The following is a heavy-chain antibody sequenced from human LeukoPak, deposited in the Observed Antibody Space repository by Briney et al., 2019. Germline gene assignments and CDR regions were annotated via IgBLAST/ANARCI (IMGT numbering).Heavy chain of an antibody. CDR3: ASLQNYYDSSGYFGY. CDR2: IIPIFGTA. V-gene: IGHV1-69*05. D-gene: IGHD3-22*01. Sequence: GASVKVSCKASGGTFSSYAISWVRQAPGQGLEWMGGIIPIFGTANYAQKFQGRVTITTDESTSTAYMELSSLRSEDTAVYYCASLQNYYDSSGYFGYWGQGTLVTVSS. CDR1: GGTFSSYA. J-gene: IGHJ4*02.